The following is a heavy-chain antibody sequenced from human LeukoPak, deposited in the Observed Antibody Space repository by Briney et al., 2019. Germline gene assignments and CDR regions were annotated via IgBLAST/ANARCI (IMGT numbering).Heavy chain of an antibody. CDR2: IYYSGST. D-gene: IGHD6-13*01. Sequence: QSSETLSLTYTVSGGSLSSYYWSWIRQPPGKGLEWIGYIYYSGSTNYSPSLKSRLTISVDTSKNQFSLKLSSVTAADTAVYYCARTYGSSGLGYFDLWGRGTLVTVSS. CDR1: GGSLSSYY. V-gene: IGHV4-59*01. J-gene: IGHJ2*01. CDR3: ARTYGSSGLGYFDL.